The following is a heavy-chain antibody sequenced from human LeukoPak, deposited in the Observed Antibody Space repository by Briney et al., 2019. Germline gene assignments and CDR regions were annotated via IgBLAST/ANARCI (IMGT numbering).Heavy chain of an antibody. CDR3: AKVPDFYGSGKPGYYFDY. CDR2: ISGSGGST. CDR1: GFTFSSYA. D-gene: IGHD3-10*01. J-gene: IGHJ4*02. V-gene: IGHV3-23*01. Sequence: GGSLRLSCAASGFTFSSYAMSWVRQAPGKGLEWVSAISGSGGSTYYADSVKGRFTISRDNSKNTLYLQMNSLRAEDTAVYYCAKVPDFYGSGKPGYYFDYWGQGTLVTVSS.